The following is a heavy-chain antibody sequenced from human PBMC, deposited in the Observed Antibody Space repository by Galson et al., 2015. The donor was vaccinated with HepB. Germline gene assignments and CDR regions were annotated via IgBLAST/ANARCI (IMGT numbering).Heavy chain of an antibody. J-gene: IGHJ4*02. CDR2: INPSGGST. V-gene: IGHV1-46*01. CDR3: ARGGGGYCGGDCPLDY. CDR1: GYTFTSYY. D-gene: IGHD2-21*01. Sequence: SVKVSCKASGYTFTSYYMRWVRQAPGQGLEWMGIINPSGGSTSYAQKFQGRVTMTRDTSTSTVYMELSSLRSEDTAVYYCARGGGGYCGGDCPLDYWGQGTLVTVSS.